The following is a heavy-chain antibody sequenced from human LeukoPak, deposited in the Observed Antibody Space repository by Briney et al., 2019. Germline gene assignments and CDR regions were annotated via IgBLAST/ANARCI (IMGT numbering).Heavy chain of an antibody. CDR3: ARGYDILTGYYSDAFDI. V-gene: IGHV1-46*01. D-gene: IGHD3-9*01. J-gene: IGHJ3*02. CDR2: INPSGGST. Sequence: ASVKVSCKASGYTFTSYYMHWVRQAPGQGLEWMGIINPSGGSTSYAQKFQGRVTMTRDMSTSTVYMELSSLRSEDTVVYYCARGYDILTGYYSDAFDIWGQGTMVTVSS. CDR1: GYTFTSYY.